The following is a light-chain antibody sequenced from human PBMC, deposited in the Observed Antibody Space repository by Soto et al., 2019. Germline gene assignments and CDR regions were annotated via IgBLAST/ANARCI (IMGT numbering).Light chain of an antibody. CDR3: MQSTHWPPYT. CDR2: HVS. V-gene: IGKV2-30*01. CDR1: QSLAYIDGNTY. J-gene: IGKJ2*01. Sequence: EVVMTQSPLSLPVTLGQPASISCRSSQSLAYIDGNTYLTWFHQRPGQSPRRLIYHVSKRDSGXPXRXXGSGSGADFTLNISRVEAEDVGIYYCMQSTHWPPYTFGEGTKLEIK.